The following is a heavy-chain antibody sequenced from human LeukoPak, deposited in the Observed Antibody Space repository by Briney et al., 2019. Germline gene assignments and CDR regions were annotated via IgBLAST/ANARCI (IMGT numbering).Heavy chain of an antibody. CDR3: ARSSSSSWAEFYYYYYGMDV. J-gene: IGHJ6*02. D-gene: IGHD6-13*01. CDR2: ISSSSSTI. CDR1: GFTFSSYS. Sequence: GGSLRLSRAASGFTFSSYSMNWVRQAPGKGLEWVSYISSSSSTIYYADSVKGRFTISRDNAKNSLYLQMNSLRAEDTAVYYCARSSSSSWAEFYYYYYGMDVWGQGTTVTVSS. V-gene: IGHV3-48*01.